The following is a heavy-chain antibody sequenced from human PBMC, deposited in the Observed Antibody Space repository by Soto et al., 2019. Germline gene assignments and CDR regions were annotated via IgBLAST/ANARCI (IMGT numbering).Heavy chain of an antibody. V-gene: IGHV3-30*18. CDR1: GFTFSSYG. J-gene: IGHJ4*02. CDR3: AKDSTAMAIRYNYFDY. Sequence: QVQLVESGGGVVQPGRSLRLSCAASGFTFSSYGMHWVRQAPGKGLEWVAVISYDGSNKYYADSVKGRFTISRDNSKNTLYLQMKSLRAEDTAVYYCAKDSTAMAIRYNYFDYWGQGTLVTVSS. CDR2: ISYDGSNK. D-gene: IGHD5-18*01.